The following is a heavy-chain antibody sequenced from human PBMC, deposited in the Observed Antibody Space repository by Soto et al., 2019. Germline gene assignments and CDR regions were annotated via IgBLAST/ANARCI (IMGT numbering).Heavy chain of an antibody. CDR3: VKEADWCASTKYDK. CDR1: ELTLSHYG. CDR2: ISCDGSLQ. D-gene: IGHD2-8*01. V-gene: IGHV3-30*18. Sequence: QGLLVESGGGVVQPGRSLRLSCTASELTLSHYGMHWVRQVSGKGLEWLAVISCDGSLQFYGDSAKGRFTVSRDNPKNTVFLQMHGLRHDDTAVYYCVKEADWCASTKYDKWGRGTVVTVSS. J-gene: IGHJ4*02.